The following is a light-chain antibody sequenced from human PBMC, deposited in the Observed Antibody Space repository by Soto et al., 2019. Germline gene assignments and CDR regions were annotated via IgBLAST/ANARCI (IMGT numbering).Light chain of an antibody. V-gene: IGKV3-20*01. CDR1: QSVSSSY. CDR2: GAS. CDR3: LQYGSSPYT. Sequence: EIVLTQSPGTLSLSPGERATLSCRASQSVSSSYLAWYQQKPGQAPRPLIYGASSRATGIPDRFSGSGSGTDSTLTISRLEPEDVAVYYCLQYGSSPYTFGQGTKLEIK. J-gene: IGKJ2*01.